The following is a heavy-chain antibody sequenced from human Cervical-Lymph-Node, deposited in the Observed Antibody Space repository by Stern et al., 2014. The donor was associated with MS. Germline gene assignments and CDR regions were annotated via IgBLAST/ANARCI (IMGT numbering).Heavy chain of an antibody. V-gene: IGHV1-18*04. CDR1: GYTFTSYG. Sequence: VQLVESGPEVKKPGASVKVSCKASGYTFTSYGIAWVRQAPGQGLEWMGWIIAYNGNTTSARKIQGRVTLTTNTTTSTAYMELRSQRSDDTAIYFCARSGTRVPRGYWGQGTLITVSS. CDR2: IIAYNGNT. D-gene: IGHD6-25*01. CDR3: ARSGTRVPRGY. J-gene: IGHJ4*02.